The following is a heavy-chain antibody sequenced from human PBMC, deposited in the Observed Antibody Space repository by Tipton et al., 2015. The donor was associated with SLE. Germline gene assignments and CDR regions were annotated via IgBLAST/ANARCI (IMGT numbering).Heavy chain of an antibody. J-gene: IGHJ5*02. V-gene: IGHV4-4*08. D-gene: IGHD2-21*01. CDR2: IYTSGST. CDR1: GGSISSYS. CDR3: ARVCGGDWGNWFDP. Sequence: TLSLTCTVSGGSISSYSWSWCRQPPGKGLEWIGYIYTSGSTNYNPSLKSRVTISVDTSKNQFSLKLSSVTAADTAVYYCARVCGGDWGNWFDPWGQGTLVTVSS.